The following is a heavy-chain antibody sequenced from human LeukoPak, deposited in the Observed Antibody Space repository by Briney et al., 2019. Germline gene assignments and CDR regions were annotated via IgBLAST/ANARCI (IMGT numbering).Heavy chain of an antibody. CDR2: IWFDGSNK. CDR1: GMTFTSYG. J-gene: IGHJ4*02. CDR3: ARDYGSGIDY. Sequence: HSGTSLRVSCAASGMTFTSYGMHWVRQAPGKGLEWVALIWFDGSNKYCADSVKGRFTISRDNSKNTLYLQMNNLRAEDTAVYYCARDYGSGIDYWGQGTLVTVSS. V-gene: IGHV3-33*01. D-gene: IGHD3-10*01.